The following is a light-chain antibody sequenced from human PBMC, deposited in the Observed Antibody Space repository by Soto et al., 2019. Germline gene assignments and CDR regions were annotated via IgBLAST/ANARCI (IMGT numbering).Light chain of an antibody. Sequence: EIVMTQSPATLSVSPGERATLSCRASQSVSSNLAWYQQKPGQAPRLLIYGASTRATGIPARFGGSGSGTEFTLTISSLQSEDFAVYYCQQYNNWPWYTFGQGTKLEIK. CDR1: QSVSSN. J-gene: IGKJ2*01. V-gene: IGKV3-15*01. CDR3: QQYNNWPWYT. CDR2: GAS.